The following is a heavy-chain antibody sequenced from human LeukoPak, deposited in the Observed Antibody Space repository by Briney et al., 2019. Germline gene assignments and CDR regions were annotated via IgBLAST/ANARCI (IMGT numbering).Heavy chain of an antibody. CDR1: GYTFTSYA. D-gene: IGHD2-21*01. V-gene: IGHV1-18*01. CDR2: ISAHNGNA. CDR3: ARGPPGTLEVVNVFDI. J-gene: IGHJ3*02. Sequence: ASVKVSCKASGYTFTSYAMNWVRQAPGQGLEWMGRISAHNGNANYAQKFQGRVTMTTDRSANTAYMELKSLTSDDTAVYYCARGPPGTLEVVNVFDIWGQGTLVTVSS.